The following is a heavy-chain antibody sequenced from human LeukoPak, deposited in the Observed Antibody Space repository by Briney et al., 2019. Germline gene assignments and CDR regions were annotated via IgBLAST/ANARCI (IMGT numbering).Heavy chain of an antibody. CDR2: ISYDGSNK. CDR1: GFTLSSYA. Sequence: PGGSLRLSCAASGFTLSSYAMHWVRQAPGKGLEWVAVISYDGSNKYYADSVKGRFTISRDNSKNTLYLQMNSLRAEDTAVYYCARDGIVATIDLYYFNYWGQGTLVTVSS. J-gene: IGHJ4*02. D-gene: IGHD5-12*01. CDR3: ARDGIVATIDLYYFNY. V-gene: IGHV3-30-3*01.